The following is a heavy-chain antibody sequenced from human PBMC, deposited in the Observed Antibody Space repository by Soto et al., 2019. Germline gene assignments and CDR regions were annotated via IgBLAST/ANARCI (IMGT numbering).Heavy chain of an antibody. J-gene: IGHJ2*01. CDR1: GGTFSSYA. D-gene: IGHD2-15*01. CDR3: ARVVTVVKSFHYWYFDL. Sequence: QVQLVQSGAEVKKPGSSVKVSCKASGGTFSSYAISWVRQAPGQGLEWMGGIIPIFGTTNYAQKFQGRVTIPADESTITAYMERHSLRSEDTAVYYCARVVTVVKSFHYWYFDLWGRGTLVTVSS. V-gene: IGHV1-69*12. CDR2: IIPIFGTT.